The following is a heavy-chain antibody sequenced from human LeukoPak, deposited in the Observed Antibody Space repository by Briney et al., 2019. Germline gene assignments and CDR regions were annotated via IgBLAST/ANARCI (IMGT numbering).Heavy chain of an antibody. D-gene: IGHD6-19*01. Sequence: SETLSLTCAVSGYSISSGYYWGWIRQPPGKGLEWIGSIYHSGSTYYNPSLKSRVTISVDTSKNQFSLKLSSVTAADTAVYYCARSSGWSFLNWFDPRGQGTLVTVSS. J-gene: IGHJ5*02. CDR1: GYSISSGYY. CDR2: IYHSGST. V-gene: IGHV4-38-2*01. CDR3: ARSSGWSFLNWFDP.